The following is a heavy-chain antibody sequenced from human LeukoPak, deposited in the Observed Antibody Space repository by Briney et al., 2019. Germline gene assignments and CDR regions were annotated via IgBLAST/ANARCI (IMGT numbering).Heavy chain of an antibody. CDR3: ARIRDGYNDAYDI. Sequence: GASVKVSCKASGYTFTNYYIHWVRQAPGQGLEWMGLINPGGDNTNYAQNFQGRVTMTRDTSASTVYMELSSLRSEDTAICYCARIRDGYNDAYDIWGQGTVVTVPS. CDR1: GYTFTNYY. CDR2: INPGGDNT. J-gene: IGHJ3*02. D-gene: IGHD5-24*01. V-gene: IGHV1-46*01.